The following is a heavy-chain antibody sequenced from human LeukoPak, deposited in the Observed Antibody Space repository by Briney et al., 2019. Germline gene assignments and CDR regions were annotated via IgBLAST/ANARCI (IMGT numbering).Heavy chain of an antibody. CDR3: ARVRWYYFDY. D-gene: IGHD6-13*01. V-gene: IGHV4-59*01. CDR1: GGSFSGYY. Sequence: SETLSLTCAVYGGSFSGYYWSWIRQPPGKGLEWIGYIYYSGSTNYNPSLKSRVTISVDTSKNQFSLKLSSVTAADTAVYYCARVRWYYFDYWGQGTLVTVSS. J-gene: IGHJ4*02. CDR2: IYYSGST.